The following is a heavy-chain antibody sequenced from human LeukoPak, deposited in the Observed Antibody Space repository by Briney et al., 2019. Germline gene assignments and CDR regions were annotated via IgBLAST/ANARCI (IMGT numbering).Heavy chain of an antibody. J-gene: IGHJ6*03. CDR1: GYTFTSYY. CDR2: INPSGGST. D-gene: IGHD2-2*01. CDR3: ARGGYCSSISCLLHYYYYMDV. Sequence: ASVKVSCKASGYTFTSYYMHWVRQAPGQGLEWMGIINPSGGSTSYAQEFQGRVTMTRDTSTSTVYMELSSLRSEDTAVYYCARGGYCSSISCLLHYYYYMDVWGKGTTVTVSS. V-gene: IGHV1-46*01.